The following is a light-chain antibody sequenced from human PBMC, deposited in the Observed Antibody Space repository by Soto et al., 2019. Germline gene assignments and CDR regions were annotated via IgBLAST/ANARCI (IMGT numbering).Light chain of an antibody. CDR3: QHCDYLPI. V-gene: IGKV1-33*01. CDR1: HDITSF. Sequence: DIPMTQSPSSLSASVGDRVTITCQASHDITSFLNWYQHKPGRAPKLLIYDASILEAGVPTRFSGSGSGTHFTFTISSLQPEDVATYYCQHCDYLPIFGPGTTVDF. J-gene: IGKJ3*01. CDR2: DAS.